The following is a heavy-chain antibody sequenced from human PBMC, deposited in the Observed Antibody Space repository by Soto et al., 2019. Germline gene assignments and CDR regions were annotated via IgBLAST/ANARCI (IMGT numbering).Heavy chain of an antibody. J-gene: IGHJ5*02. CDR1: GFSFSSYW. Sequence: GGSLRLSCAASGFSFSSYWMHWVRQAPGKGLVWVARIQSDGSRTNYADSVKGRFTISRDNAKNTLYLQMNSLSAEDTAVYYCARVEDSSGKNWFGPWGQGTLGTVSS. CDR3: ARVEDSSGKNWFGP. D-gene: IGHD2-15*01. CDR2: IQSDGSRT. V-gene: IGHV3-74*01.